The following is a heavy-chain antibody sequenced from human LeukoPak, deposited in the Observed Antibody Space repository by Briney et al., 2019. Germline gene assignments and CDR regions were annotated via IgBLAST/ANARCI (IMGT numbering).Heavy chain of an antibody. D-gene: IGHD3-9*01. Sequence: GASVKVSCKASGYTFTSYDINWVRQATGQGLEWMGWMNPNSGNTGYAQKFQGRVTMTRNTSISTAYMELSSLRSEDTAVYYCARSPRRKDILTGYYGQEDYWGQGTLVTVSS. CDR3: ARSPRRKDILTGYYGQEDY. CDR1: GYTFTSYD. J-gene: IGHJ4*02. V-gene: IGHV1-8*01. CDR2: MNPNSGNT.